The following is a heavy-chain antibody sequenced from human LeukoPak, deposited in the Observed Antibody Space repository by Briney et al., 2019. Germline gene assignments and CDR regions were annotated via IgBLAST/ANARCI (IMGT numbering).Heavy chain of an antibody. CDR3: AKDPYSGSWGYFDY. J-gene: IGHJ4*02. V-gene: IGHV3-15*01. D-gene: IGHD1-26*01. Sequence: GGSLRLSCAASGFTFSNAWMSWVRQAPGKGLEWVGRIKSKTDGGTTDYAAPVKGRFTISRDDSKNTLYLQMNSLRAEDTAVYYCAKDPYSGSWGYFDYWGQGTLVTVSS. CDR2: IKSKTDGGTT. CDR1: GFTFSNAW.